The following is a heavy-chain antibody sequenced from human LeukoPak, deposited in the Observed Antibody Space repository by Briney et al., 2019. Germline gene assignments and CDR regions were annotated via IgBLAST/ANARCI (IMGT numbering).Heavy chain of an antibody. CDR1: GFTFSSYG. J-gene: IGHJ4*02. CDR3: AKKTLYYDSKD. Sequence: GGTLRLSCAASGFTFSSYGMSWVRQAPGKGLEWVSAISGSGGSTYYADSVKGRFTISRDNSKNTLYLQMNSLRAEDTAVYYCAKKTLYYDSKDWGQGTLVTVSS. CDR2: ISGSGGST. D-gene: IGHD3-22*01. V-gene: IGHV3-23*01.